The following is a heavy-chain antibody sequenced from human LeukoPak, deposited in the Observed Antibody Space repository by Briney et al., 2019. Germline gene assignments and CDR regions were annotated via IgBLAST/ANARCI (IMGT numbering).Heavy chain of an antibody. J-gene: IGHJ3*02. CDR3: ASIAARWSSGAFDI. CDR1: GGSFSGYH. Sequence: SETLSLTCAVYGGSFSGYHWSWIRQPPGKGLEWIGEINHSGSTNYNPSLKSRVTISVDTSKNQFSLKLSSVTAADTAVYYCASIAARWSSGAFDIWGQGTMVTVSS. CDR2: INHSGST. V-gene: IGHV4-34*01. D-gene: IGHD6-6*01.